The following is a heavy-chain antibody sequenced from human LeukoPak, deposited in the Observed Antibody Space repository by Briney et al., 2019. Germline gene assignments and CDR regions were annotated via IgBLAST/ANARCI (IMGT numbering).Heavy chain of an antibody. D-gene: IGHD1-26*01. J-gene: IGHJ6*03. CDR3: ARDPYSGSYGNYYYYFMDV. V-gene: IGHV3-53*01. CDR2: TYSGGRT. CDR1: GFTVSSNY. Sequence: GGSLRLSCAASGFTVSSNYMTWVRQAPGKGLEWVSVTYSGGRTYYADSVKGRFTISRDNSKNTLYLQMNSLRAEDTAVYYCARDPYSGSYGNYYYYFMDVWGKGTTVTISS.